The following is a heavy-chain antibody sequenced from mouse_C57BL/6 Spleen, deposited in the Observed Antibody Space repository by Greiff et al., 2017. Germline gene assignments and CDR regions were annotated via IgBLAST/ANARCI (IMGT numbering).Heavy chain of an antibody. D-gene: IGHD2-2*01. V-gene: IGHV1-55*01. Sequence: QVQLQQPGAELVKPGASVKMSCKASGYTFTSYWITWVKQRPGQGLEWIGDIYPGSGSTNYNEKFKSKATLTVDTSSSTAYMQLSSLTSEDSAVYYCARIDDGYDVFFDYWGQGTTLTVSS. CDR2: IYPGSGST. CDR3: ARIDDGYDVFFDY. J-gene: IGHJ2*01. CDR1: GYTFTSYW.